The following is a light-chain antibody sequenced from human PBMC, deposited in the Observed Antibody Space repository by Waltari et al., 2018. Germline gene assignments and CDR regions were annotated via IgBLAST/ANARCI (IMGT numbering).Light chain of an antibody. CDR3: SAWDDSLVGPA. CDR1: NSNIGTNN. CDR2: TKN. Sequence: QSILVQPPSASGTPGQRGTIFCSGSNSNIGTNNVNWYQQLPGSAPKLLIYTKNLRPSGVPDRFSGSRSGTSASLAISGLQSEDEAEYHCSAWDDSLVGPAFGGGTNLTVL. V-gene: IGLV1-44*01. J-gene: IGLJ2*01.